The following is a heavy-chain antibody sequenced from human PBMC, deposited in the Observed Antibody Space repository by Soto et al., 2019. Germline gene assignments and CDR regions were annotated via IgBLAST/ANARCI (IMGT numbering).Heavy chain of an antibody. Sequence: ASVKVSCKASGYTFTSYAMHWVRQAPGQRLEWMGWINAGNGNTKYSQKFQGRDTITRDTSASTAYMELRSLRSDDTAVYYCARDPGGWLDYWGQGTLVTVSS. CDR2: INAGNGNT. J-gene: IGHJ4*02. D-gene: IGHD6-19*01. CDR3: ARDPGGWLDY. V-gene: IGHV1-3*01. CDR1: GYTFTSYA.